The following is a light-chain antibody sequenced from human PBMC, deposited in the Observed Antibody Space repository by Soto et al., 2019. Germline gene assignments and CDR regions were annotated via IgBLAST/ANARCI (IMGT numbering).Light chain of an antibody. CDR1: QSVSSN. CDR3: QQYNNWPWT. CDR2: GAY. Sequence: EIVMTQSPATLYVSPGERATLSCRASQSVSSNLAWYQQKPGQAPRLLIYGAYTRATGIPARCSGSGSGTEFTLTISRLQSEDFAVYYCQQYNNWPWTFGQGTQVEIK. J-gene: IGKJ1*01. V-gene: IGKV3-15*01.